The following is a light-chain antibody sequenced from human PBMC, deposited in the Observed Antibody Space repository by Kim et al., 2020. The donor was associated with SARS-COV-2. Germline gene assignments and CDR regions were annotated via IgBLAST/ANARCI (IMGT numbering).Light chain of an antibody. J-gene: IGKJ1*01. CDR3: QQYGSSRLT. CDR1: HSVSSCY. V-gene: IGKV3-20*01. CDR2: YAS. Sequence: SPRERATPSCRTSHSVSSCYLSCYQQKPRHPPRLLLFYASSRATTIPHKFIGSGSCTAFSLPIIRLQPDGFSVDYCQQYGSSRLTFGQGTKVEIK.